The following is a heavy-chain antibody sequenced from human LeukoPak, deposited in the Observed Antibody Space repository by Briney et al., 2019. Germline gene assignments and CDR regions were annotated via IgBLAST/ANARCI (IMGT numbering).Heavy chain of an antibody. CDR1: GYTFTSYG. CDR3: ARGMDYGGNSSPDY. CDR2: ISAYNGNT. D-gene: IGHD4-23*01. Sequence: GASVKVSCKASGYTFTSYGISWVRQAPGQGLEWMGWISAYNGNTNYAQKLQGRVTMTRDTSTSTVYMELSSLRSEDTAVYYCARGMDYGGNSSPDYWGQGTLVTVSS. V-gene: IGHV1-18*01. J-gene: IGHJ4*02.